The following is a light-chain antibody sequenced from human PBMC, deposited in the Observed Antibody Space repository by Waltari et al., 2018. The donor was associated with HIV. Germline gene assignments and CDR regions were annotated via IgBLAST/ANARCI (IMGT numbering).Light chain of an antibody. CDR2: SNK. CDR1: SANIGSRT. V-gene: IGLV1-44*01. Sequence: QSVLTQPPSASGTPGQRVTISCSGSSANIGSRTVSWYQQLPGAAPKLLLYSNKRRPSGVPDRFSGSKSGTSAALAISGLQSEDEADYYCATWDDSLNGYVLGAGTRVTVL. J-gene: IGLJ1*01. CDR3: ATWDDSLNGYV.